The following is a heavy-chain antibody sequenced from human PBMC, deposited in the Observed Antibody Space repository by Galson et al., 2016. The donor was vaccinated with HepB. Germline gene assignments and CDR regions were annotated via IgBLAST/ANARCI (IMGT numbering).Heavy chain of an antibody. CDR1: GGTFSNYA. D-gene: IGHD3-22*01. V-gene: IGHV1-69*13. CDR2: IIPIFGTA. Sequence: SVKVSCKASGGTFSNYAISWVRQAPGQGLEWMGGIIPIFGTANYAQNFQGRVTITADESTSTAYMELSSLRSGDTAVYYCASRAGEYYDNSGYYYYYNYGMDVWGQGTKVTVSS. J-gene: IGHJ6*02. CDR3: ASRAGEYYDNSGYYYYYNYGMDV.